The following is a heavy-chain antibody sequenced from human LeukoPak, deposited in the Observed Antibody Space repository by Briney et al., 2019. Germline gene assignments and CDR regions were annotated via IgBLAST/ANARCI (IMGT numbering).Heavy chain of an antibody. CDR3: ARADIVATNFDY. CDR1: GGSISSGDYY. V-gene: IGHV4-30-4*01. J-gene: IGHJ4*02. D-gene: IGHD5-12*01. Sequence: PSQTLSLTCTVSGGSISSGDYYWSWIRQPPGKGLEWIGYIYYSGSTYYNPSPKSRVTISVDTSKNQFSLKLSSVTAADTAVYYCARADIVATNFDYWGQGTLVTVSS. CDR2: IYYSGST.